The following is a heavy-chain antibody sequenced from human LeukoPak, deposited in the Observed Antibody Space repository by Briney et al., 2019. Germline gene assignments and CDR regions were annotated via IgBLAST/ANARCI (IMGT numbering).Heavy chain of an antibody. CDR3: AKGVATIYYHYAMDV. V-gene: IGHV4-4*07. CDR1: GGSNNNYY. CDR2: IHPSGST. J-gene: IGHJ6*02. D-gene: IGHD5-12*01. Sequence: SETLSLTCTVSGGSNNNYYWSWIRQPAGKGLEWIGRIHPSGSTNYSPSLKSRLTVSLDTSKNQFSLKLSSVTAADTAVYYCAKGVATIYYHYAMDVWGQGTTVTVSS.